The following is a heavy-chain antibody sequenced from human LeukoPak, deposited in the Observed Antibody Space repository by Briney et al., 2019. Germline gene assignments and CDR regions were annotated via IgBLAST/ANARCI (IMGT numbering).Heavy chain of an antibody. V-gene: IGHV3-21*01. Sequence: GGSLRLSCAASGFTFSSYSMNWVRQAPGKGLEWVSSISSSSSYTYYAHSVKGRVTITRDNAKNSLYLQMNSLRAEDTAVYYCARVLESKKDIVVVVAALDYWGQGTLVTVSS. J-gene: IGHJ4*02. D-gene: IGHD2-15*01. CDR3: ARVLESKKDIVVVVAALDY. CDR2: ISSSSSYT. CDR1: GFTFSSYS.